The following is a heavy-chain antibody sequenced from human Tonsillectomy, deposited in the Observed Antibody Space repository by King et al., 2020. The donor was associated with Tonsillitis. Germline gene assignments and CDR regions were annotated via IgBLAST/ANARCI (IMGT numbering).Heavy chain of an antibody. CDR3: ARVSPPYLRFDP. J-gene: IGHJ5*02. CDR1: GGSISSGDYF. V-gene: IGHV4-30-4*01. Sequence: VQLQESGPGLVKPSQTLSLTCTVSGGSISSGDYFWSWIRQPPGKGLEWIGYIYYSWSTHYNPSLKSRVTISVDTSKNQFSLRLSSVTAADTAVYYCARVSPPYLRFDPWGQGTLVTVSS. CDR2: IYYSWST. D-gene: IGHD2-2*02.